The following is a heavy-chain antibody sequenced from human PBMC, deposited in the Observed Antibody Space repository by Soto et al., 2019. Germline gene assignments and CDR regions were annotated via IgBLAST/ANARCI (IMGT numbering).Heavy chain of an antibody. CDR1: GYTFSDHY. V-gene: IGHV3-72*01. J-gene: IGHJ3*02. Sequence: MQLVESGGDLVQPGGSLKLSCVGSGYTFSDHYMDWVRQAPGKGLEWVGRIRNRGGGYITQYAASVRGRFTVSRDDSKDSLYLQMNSLKIEDTAVYYCSRAAYGHGCDMWGQGTVVTVSS. CDR3: SRAAYGHGCDM. CDR2: IRNRGGGYIT. D-gene: IGHD4-17*01.